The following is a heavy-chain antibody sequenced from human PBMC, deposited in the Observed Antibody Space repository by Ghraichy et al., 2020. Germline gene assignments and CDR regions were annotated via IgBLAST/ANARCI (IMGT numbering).Heavy chain of an antibody. CDR2: IYYSGST. Sequence: SETLSLTCTVSGGSISSYYWSWIRQPPGKGLEWIGYIYYSGSTNYNPSLKSRVTISVDTSKNQFSLKLSSVTAADTAVYYCARDPRGDYGSGSYYNKGTPYDAFDIWGQGTMVTVSS. CDR1: GGSISSYY. D-gene: IGHD3-10*01. CDR3: ARDPRGDYGSGSYYNKGTPYDAFDI. J-gene: IGHJ3*02. V-gene: IGHV4-59*01.